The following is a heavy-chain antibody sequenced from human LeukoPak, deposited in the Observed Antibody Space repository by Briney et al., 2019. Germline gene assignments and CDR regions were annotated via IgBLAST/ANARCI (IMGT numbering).Heavy chain of an antibody. CDR2: IYYSGST. J-gene: IGHJ4*02. V-gene: IGHV4-39*01. CDR1: GGSISSYY. CDR3: ARLPLPPYYYDSSGYYFDY. D-gene: IGHD3-22*01. Sequence: SETLSLTCTVSGGSISSYYWGWIRQPPGKGLEWIGSIYYSGSTYYNPSLKSRVTISVDTSKNQFSLKLSSVTAADTAVYYCARLPLPPYYYDSSGYYFDYWGQGTLVTVSS.